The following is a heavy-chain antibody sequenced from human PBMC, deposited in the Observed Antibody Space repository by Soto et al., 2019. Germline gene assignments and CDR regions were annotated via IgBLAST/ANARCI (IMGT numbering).Heavy chain of an antibody. J-gene: IGHJ1*01. V-gene: IGHV4-59*01. Sequence: SQTLCLTCIVSGGSMSRYYWTWIRQPPGKGLEWIGYIQDTGSTNYNPSLKSRVTISLDASKNQFSLNLNSVTAADTAVYYCARSTVTKITSFWGQGTLVTVSS. CDR1: GGSMSRYY. D-gene: IGHD3-16*01. CDR3: ARSTVTKITSF. CDR2: IQDTGST.